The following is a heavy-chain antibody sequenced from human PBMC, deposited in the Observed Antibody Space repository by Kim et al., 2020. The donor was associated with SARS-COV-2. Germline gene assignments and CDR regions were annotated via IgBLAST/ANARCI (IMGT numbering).Heavy chain of an antibody. D-gene: IGHD2-21*01. V-gene: IGHV3-15*01. CDR3: TSARYSVDI. CDR1: GFTFSDSY. CDR2: IKSNASSRSS. J-gene: IGHJ3*02. Sequence: GGSLRLSCAASGFTFSDSYMSWVRQAPGKGLEWVSHIKSNASSRSSADSATVQVTISISSDDSTMNLHLHMLRLKNTDTAMCDCTSARYSVDI.